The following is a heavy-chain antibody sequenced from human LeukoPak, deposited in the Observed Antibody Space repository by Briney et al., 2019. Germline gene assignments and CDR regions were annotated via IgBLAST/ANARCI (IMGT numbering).Heavy chain of an antibody. CDR1: GYTFTSYG. CDR2: ISAYDGNT. D-gene: IGHD6-13*01. Sequence: ASVKVSCKASGYTFTSYGIIWVRQAPGQGLEWMGWISAYDGNTNYAQKLQGRVTMTTDTSTSTAYMELRSLRSDDTAVYYCARAPSLPRYSSKQLGLKYSYYYYGMDVWGQGTTVTVSS. J-gene: IGHJ6*02. V-gene: IGHV1-18*01. CDR3: ARAPSLPRYSSKQLGLKYSYYYYGMDV.